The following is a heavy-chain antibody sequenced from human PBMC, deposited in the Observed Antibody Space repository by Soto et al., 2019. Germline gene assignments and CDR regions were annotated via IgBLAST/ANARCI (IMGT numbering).Heavy chain of an antibody. CDR1: GYTFTSYA. CDR2: IIPIFGTA. Sequence: SVKVSCKASGYTFTSYAISWVRQAPGQGLEWMGGIIPIFGTANYAQKFQGRVTITADESTSTAYMELSSLRSEDTAVYYCASGLRELQPFDYWGQGTLVTVSS. V-gene: IGHV1-69*13. D-gene: IGHD1-26*01. CDR3: ASGLRELQPFDY. J-gene: IGHJ4*02.